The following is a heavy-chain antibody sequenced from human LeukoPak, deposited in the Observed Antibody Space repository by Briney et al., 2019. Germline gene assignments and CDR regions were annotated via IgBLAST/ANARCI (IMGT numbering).Heavy chain of an antibody. V-gene: IGHV6-1*01. D-gene: IGHD2-2*01. CDR2: TYNRSTWYN. CDR1: GDSVSSNSVT. CDR3: ARRLTQYDCFDP. Sequence: QTLSLTCAISGDSVSSNSVTWNWIRQSPSRGLEWLGRTYNRSTWYNDYAVSVRGRITVNPDTSKNQFSLHLNSVTPEDTAVYYCARRLTQYDCFDPWGQGILVTVSS. J-gene: IGHJ5*02.